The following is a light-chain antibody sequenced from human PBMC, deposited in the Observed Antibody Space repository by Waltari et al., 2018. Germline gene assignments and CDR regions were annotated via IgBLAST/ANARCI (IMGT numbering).Light chain of an antibody. Sequence: QSVLTQPPSASGTPGQRVPIPCSGSSPNIGSTYVSWYHQPPGTAPKLLIYRNNQRPSGVPDRFSGSKSGTSASLAISGLRSEDEADYYCAAWDDSLSGWVFGGGTKLTVL. CDR1: SPNIGSTY. J-gene: IGLJ3*02. CDR2: RNN. V-gene: IGLV1-47*01. CDR3: AAWDDSLSGWV.